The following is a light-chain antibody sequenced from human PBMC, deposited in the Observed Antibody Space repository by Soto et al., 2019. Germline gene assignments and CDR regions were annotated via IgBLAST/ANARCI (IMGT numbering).Light chain of an antibody. CDR1: TGAVTSGHY. J-gene: IGLJ2*01. V-gene: IGLV7-46*01. CDR2: DAS. Sequence: QTVVTQEPSLTVSPGGTVTLTCGSSTGAVTSGHYPYWFQQKPGQAPRTLIYDASNKYSWTPARFSGSLLGGKAALTLSGAQPEDEAEYYFFLIYSGAAVFGGGTKLTVL. CDR3: FLIYSGAAV.